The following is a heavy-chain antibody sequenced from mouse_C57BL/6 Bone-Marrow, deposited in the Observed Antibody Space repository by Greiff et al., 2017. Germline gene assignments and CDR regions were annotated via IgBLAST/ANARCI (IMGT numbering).Heavy chain of an antibody. D-gene: IGHD2-1*01. CDR1: GFSFNTYA. J-gene: IGHJ4*01. Sequence: EVQLQESGGGLVQPKGSLKLSCAASGFSFNTYAMNWVRQAPGKGLEWVARIRSKSNNYATYYADSVKDRFTISRDDSESMLYLQMNNLKTEDTAMYYCVRHYLLSYAMDYWGQGTSVTVSS. CDR2: IRSKSNNYAT. V-gene: IGHV10-1*01. CDR3: VRHYLLSYAMDY.